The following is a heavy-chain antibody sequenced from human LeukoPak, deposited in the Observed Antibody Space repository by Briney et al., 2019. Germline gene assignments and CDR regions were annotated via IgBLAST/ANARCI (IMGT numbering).Heavy chain of an antibody. Sequence: ASVKVSCKASGYTFTSYDINWVRQATGQGLEWMGWMNPNSGNTGYAQKFQGRVTMTRNTSISTAYMELSSLRSEDTAVYYCAKTVNPASVTAYYYYYGMDVWGQGTTVTVSS. CDR3: AKTVNPASVTAYYYYYGMDV. V-gene: IGHV1-8*01. J-gene: IGHJ6*02. CDR1: GYTFTSYD. D-gene: IGHD4-17*01. CDR2: MNPNSGNT.